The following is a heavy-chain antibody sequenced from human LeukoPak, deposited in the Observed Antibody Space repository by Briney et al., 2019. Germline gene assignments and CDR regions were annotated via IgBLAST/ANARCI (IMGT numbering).Heavy chain of an antibody. D-gene: IGHD3-22*01. CDR2: ISGDGGST. CDR3: AKADYYDSSGFFDY. J-gene: IGHJ4*02. V-gene: IGHV3-43*02. CDR1: GFTFDDYA. Sequence: PGGSLRLSCAASGFTFDDYAMHWVRQAPGKGLEWVSLISGDGGSTYYADSVKGRFTISRDNSKNSLYLQMNGLRAEDTALYYCAKADYYDSSGFFDYWGQGTLVTVSS.